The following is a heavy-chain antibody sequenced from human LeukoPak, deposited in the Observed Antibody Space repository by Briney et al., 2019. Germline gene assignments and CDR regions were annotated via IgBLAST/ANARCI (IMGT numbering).Heavy chain of an antibody. CDR1: DFSVNTNY. V-gene: IGHV3-23*01. Sequence: GGSLRLSCAASDFSVNTNYMNWVRQAPGKGLEWVSAIRGDGATRFYADSVKGRFTVSRDNSKNTVYLQMNSLRAEDTAVYYCAKDHYRDYFRGADYWGQGTLVTVSS. CDR3: AKDHYRDYFRGADY. J-gene: IGHJ4*02. CDR2: IRGDGATR. D-gene: IGHD2/OR15-2a*01.